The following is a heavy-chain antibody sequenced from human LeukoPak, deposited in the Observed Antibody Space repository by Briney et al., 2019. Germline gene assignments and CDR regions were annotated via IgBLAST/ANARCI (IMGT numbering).Heavy chain of an antibody. V-gene: IGHV3-7*01. D-gene: IGHD4-17*01. CDR1: GFSFNTYW. Sequence: PGGSLRLSCAVSGFSFNTYWMTWVRQAPGKGLEWVANIKQDGNEKYYVDSVKGRFTISRDNAKNSLYLQINSLGAEDTAVYYCARHPYGVLDYWGQGTLVTVSS. CDR2: IKQDGNEK. CDR3: ARHPYGVLDY. J-gene: IGHJ4*02.